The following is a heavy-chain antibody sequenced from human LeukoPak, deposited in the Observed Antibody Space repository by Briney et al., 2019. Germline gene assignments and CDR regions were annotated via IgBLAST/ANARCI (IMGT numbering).Heavy chain of an antibody. J-gene: IGHJ4*02. V-gene: IGHV3-64*02. Sequence: PGGSLRLPCAAPGFPFSSHGMHWVRHAPGKGLEYVSAITNNGGRTYYADSVKGRFTISRDNSKNTLYLQMGSLRVEDMAVYYCARASSTGPPDYWGQGTLVTVSA. CDR2: ITNNGGRT. CDR1: GFPFSSHG. D-gene: IGHD1-14*01. CDR3: ARASSTGPPDY.